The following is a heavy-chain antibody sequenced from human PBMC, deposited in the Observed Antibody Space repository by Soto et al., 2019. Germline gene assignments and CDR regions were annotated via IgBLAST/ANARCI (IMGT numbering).Heavy chain of an antibody. CDR1: GFTFNNYG. CDR2: ISYDGSNK. V-gene: IGHV3-30*18. Sequence: LRLSCVASGFTFNNYGMHWVRQAPGKGLEWVAGISYDGSNKYYVDSVKGRFTVSRDNSKNTVSLEMISLRAEDTAVYYCAKDLDVVVVVSATSGLDVWGQGTTVTVSS. J-gene: IGHJ6*01. D-gene: IGHD2-15*01. CDR3: AKDLDVVVVVSATSGLDV.